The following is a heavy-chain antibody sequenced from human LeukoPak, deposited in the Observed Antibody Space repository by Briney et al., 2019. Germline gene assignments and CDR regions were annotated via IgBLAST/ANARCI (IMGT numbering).Heavy chain of an antibody. V-gene: IGHV3-21*01. CDR1: GFTFNRYT. CDR2: ISSSSSYI. D-gene: IGHD6-19*01. CDR3: ARDNSEGQWLVGNWFDP. J-gene: IGHJ5*02. Sequence: GGSLRLSCAASGFTFNRYTMNWVRQAPGKGLEWVSSISSSSSYIYYADLVKGRFTISRDNARNSLYLQMNSLRAEDTAVYYCARDNSEGQWLVGNWFDPWGQGTLVTVSS.